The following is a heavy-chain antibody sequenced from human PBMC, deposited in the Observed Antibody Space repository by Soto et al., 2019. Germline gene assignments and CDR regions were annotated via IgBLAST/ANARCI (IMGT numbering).Heavy chain of an antibody. J-gene: IGHJ5*02. CDR3: VRDGTKTLRDWFDP. Sequence: KPSETLSLTCTVSGASISGFYWSWIRKSAGKGLEWIGCIYATGTTDYNPSLKSRVMMSVDTSKKQFSLKLRSVTAADTAVYYCVRDGTKTLRDWFDPWGQGISVTVSS. CDR2: IYATGTT. V-gene: IGHV4-4*07. CDR1: GASISGFY. D-gene: IGHD1-1*01.